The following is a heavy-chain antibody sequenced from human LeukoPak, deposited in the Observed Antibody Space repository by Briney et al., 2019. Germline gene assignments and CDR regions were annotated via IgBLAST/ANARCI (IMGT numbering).Heavy chain of an antibody. CDR1: GFTLSSYW. J-gene: IGHJ4*02. Sequence: GGSLRLSCAASGFTLSSYWMHWVRQAPGKGLVWVSRISSDGSSTSYADSVKGRFTISRDNAQSTLYLQMNSLRAEDPAVYYCARAGVYSYAYVDYWGQGTLVTVSS. V-gene: IGHV3-74*01. D-gene: IGHD5-18*01. CDR3: ARAGVYSYAYVDY. CDR2: ISSDGSST.